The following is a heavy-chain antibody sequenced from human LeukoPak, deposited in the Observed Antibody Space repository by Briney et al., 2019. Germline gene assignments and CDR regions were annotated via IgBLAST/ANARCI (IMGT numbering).Heavy chain of an antibody. V-gene: IGHV3-21*01. CDR2: ISSSSSYI. CDR1: GFTFSSYS. J-gene: IGHJ4*02. D-gene: IGHD4-17*01. Sequence: PGGSPRLSCAASGFTFSSYSMNWVRQAPGKGLEWVSSISSSSSYIYYADSVKGRFTISRDNAKNSLYLQMNSLRAEDTAVYYCARAGYDYGDPGEVLLDYWGQGTLVTVSS. CDR3: ARAGYDYGDPGEVLLDY.